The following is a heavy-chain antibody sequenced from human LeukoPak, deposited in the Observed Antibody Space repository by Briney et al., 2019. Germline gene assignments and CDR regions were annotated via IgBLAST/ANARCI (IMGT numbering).Heavy chain of an antibody. D-gene: IGHD3-22*01. V-gene: IGHV3-7*03. CDR2: IKQDGSEK. J-gene: IGHJ4*02. CDR3: ARDWLDYYFDY. CDR1: GFTFSSYW. Sequence: PGGSLRLSCVASGFTFSSYWMSWVRQAPGKGLEWVANIKQDGSEKYYVDSVKGRFTISRDNAKNSLYLQMNSLRAEDTAVYYCARDWLDYYFDYWGQGTLVTVSS.